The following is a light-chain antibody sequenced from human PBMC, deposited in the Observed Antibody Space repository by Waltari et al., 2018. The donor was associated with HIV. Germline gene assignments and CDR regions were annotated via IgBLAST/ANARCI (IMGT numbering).Light chain of an antibody. CDR1: SPTIGAGYD. V-gene: IGLV1-40*01. Sequence: QAVLTQPPSVSGAPGLRVTISCTGSSPTIGAGYDVHWYQQLPGTAPKPLIYGNSNRPSGVPDRFSGSKSGTSASLAIAGLQAEDEAEYYCQSYDSSLSGSVFGGGTKLTVL. CDR2: GNS. CDR3: QSYDSSLSGSV. J-gene: IGLJ2*01.